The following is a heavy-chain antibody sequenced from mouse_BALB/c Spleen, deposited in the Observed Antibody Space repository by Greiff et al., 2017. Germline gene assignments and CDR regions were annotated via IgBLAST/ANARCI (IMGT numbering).Heavy chain of an antibody. J-gene: IGHJ4*01. CDR1: GYTFPSYY. D-gene: IGHD2-14*01. CDR3: ARQGRRGGYAMDD. CDR2: IYPGNVNT. Sequence: QVQLQQSGPELVKPGASVRISCKASGYTFPSYYIHWVKQRPGQGLEWIGWIYPGNVNTKYNEKFKGKATVTADKSSSTAYMQLSSLTSVDAAVYFCARQGRRGGYAMDDWGQGTSVTVSS. V-gene: IGHV1S56*01.